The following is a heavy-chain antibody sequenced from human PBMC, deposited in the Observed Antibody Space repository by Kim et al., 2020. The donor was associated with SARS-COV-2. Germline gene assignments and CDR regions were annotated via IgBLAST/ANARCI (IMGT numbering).Heavy chain of an antibody. V-gene: IGHV3-23*01. J-gene: IGHJ4*02. Sequence: GGSLRLSCAASGFTFSSYAMSWVRQAPGKGLEWVSVISGSGGSTYYADSVKGRFTISRDNSKNTLYLQMNSLRTEDTAVYYCASHRGYSSSSCDYWGQGTLVTVSS. CDR3: ASHRGYSSSSCDY. CDR1: GFTFSSYA. CDR2: ISGSGGST. D-gene: IGHD6-6*01.